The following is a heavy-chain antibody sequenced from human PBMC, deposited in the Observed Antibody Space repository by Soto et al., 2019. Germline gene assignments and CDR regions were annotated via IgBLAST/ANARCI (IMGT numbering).Heavy chain of an antibody. CDR1: GYSFTSYW. J-gene: IGHJ3*02. Sequence: PGESLKISCKGSGYSFTSYWIGWVRQMPGKGLEWMGIIYPGDSDTRYSPSFRGQVTISADKSISTAYLQWSSLKASDTAMYYCARQGGYDSSGYPNDAFDIWGQGTMVTVSS. V-gene: IGHV5-51*01. D-gene: IGHD3-22*01. CDR3: ARQGGYDSSGYPNDAFDI. CDR2: IYPGDSDT.